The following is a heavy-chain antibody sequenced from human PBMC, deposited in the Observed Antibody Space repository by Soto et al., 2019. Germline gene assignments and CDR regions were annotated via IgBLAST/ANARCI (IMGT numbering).Heavy chain of an antibody. D-gene: IGHD3-22*01. CDR2: INPNSGGT. Sequence: QVQLVQSGAEVKKPGASVKVSCKASGYTFTGYYMHWVRQAPGQGLEWMGWINPNSGGTNYAQKFQGWVNMTRDTSISTAYMELSRLRSDDTAVYYCAIDSSGYVSAFDIWGQGTMVTVSS. V-gene: IGHV1-2*04. CDR3: AIDSSGYVSAFDI. CDR1: GYTFTGYY. J-gene: IGHJ3*02.